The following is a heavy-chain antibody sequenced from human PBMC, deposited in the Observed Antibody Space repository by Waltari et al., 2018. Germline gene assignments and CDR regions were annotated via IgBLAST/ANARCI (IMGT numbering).Heavy chain of an antibody. Sequence: QVQLVESGGGVVQPGRSLRLSCAASGFTFSSYGMHWVRQAPGQGLAWVAVIWYDGSNKYYADSVKGRFTISRDNSKNTLYLQMNSLRAEDTAMYYCAKSGGNYDFWSGYHPLDYYYYYMDVWGKGTTVTVSS. CDR1: GFTFSSYG. D-gene: IGHD3-3*01. J-gene: IGHJ6*03. CDR3: AKSGGNYDFWSGYHPLDYYYYYMDV. CDR2: IWYDGSNK. V-gene: IGHV3-30*18.